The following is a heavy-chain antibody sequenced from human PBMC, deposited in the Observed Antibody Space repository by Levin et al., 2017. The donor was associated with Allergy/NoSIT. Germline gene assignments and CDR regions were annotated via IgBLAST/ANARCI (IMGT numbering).Heavy chain of an antibody. J-gene: IGHJ2*01. Sequence: PGGSLRLSCAASRFTFSSYAMSWVRQAPGKGLEWVSAISGSGGSTYYADSVKGRFTISRDNSKNTLYLQMNSLRAEDTAVYYCAKDYGDYWYFDLWGRGTLVTVSS. D-gene: IGHD4-17*01. CDR1: RFTFSSYA. CDR3: AKDYGDYWYFDL. CDR2: ISGSGGST. V-gene: IGHV3-23*01.